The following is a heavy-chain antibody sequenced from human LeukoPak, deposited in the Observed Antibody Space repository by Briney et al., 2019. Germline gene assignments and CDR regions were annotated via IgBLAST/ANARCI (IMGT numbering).Heavy chain of an antibody. D-gene: IGHD6-13*01. CDR3: ARDLRVGQQLVLNWFDP. V-gene: IGHV4-59*11. CDR2: IYNIGSS. CDR1: GASISGHY. Sequence: PSETLSLTCTVSGASISGHYWSWIRQPPGKGLEWIGYIYNIGSSNYNPSLKSRVTISIDTSKNQFSLKLSSVTAADTAVYYCARDLRVGQQLVLNWFDPWGQGTLVTVSS. J-gene: IGHJ5*02.